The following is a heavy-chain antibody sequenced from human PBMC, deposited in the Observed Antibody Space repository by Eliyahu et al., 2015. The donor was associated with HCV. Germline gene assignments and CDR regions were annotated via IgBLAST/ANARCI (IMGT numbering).Heavy chain of an antibody. Sequence: EVQLVESGGGLVKPGGSLRLSCAASGFPFSSYSMNWVRQAPGKGLEWVSSISSSSSYIYYADSVKGRFTISRDNAKNSLYLQMNSLRAEDTAVYYCAKVGGGKRDYWGQGTLVTVSS. CDR1: GFPFSSYS. J-gene: IGHJ4*02. CDR2: ISSSSSYI. CDR3: AKVGGGKRDY. V-gene: IGHV3-21*01. D-gene: IGHD1-26*01.